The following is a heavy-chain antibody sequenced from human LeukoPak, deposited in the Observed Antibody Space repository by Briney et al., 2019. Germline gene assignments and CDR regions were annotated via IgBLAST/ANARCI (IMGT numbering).Heavy chain of an antibody. D-gene: IGHD3-10*01. CDR2: IKQDGSEK. CDR3: ARDRLWFGELQLDY. Sequence: GGSLRLSCAASGFTFSSYAMHWVRQAPGKGLEWVANIKQDGSEKYYVDSVKGRFTIPRDNAKNSLYLQMNSLRAEDTAVYYCARDRLWFGELQLDYWGQGTLVTVSS. J-gene: IGHJ4*02. V-gene: IGHV3-7*01. CDR1: GFTFSSYA.